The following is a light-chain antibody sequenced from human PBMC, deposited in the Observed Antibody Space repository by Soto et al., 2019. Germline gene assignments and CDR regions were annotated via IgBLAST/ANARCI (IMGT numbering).Light chain of an antibody. J-gene: IGKJ1*01. CDR3: PQYNSYS. Sequence: IVMTQSPATLSVSPGERATLSCRASQSVSSNLAWYQQKPGQAPKLLIYGASTRATGIPARFSVSGSGTEFTLTISSLQPDYLATYYCPQYNSYSFGQGTKVDIK. V-gene: IGKV3-15*01. CDR1: QSVSSN. CDR2: GAS.